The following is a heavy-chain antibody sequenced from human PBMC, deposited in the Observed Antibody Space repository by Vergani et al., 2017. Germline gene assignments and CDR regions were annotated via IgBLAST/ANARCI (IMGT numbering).Heavy chain of an antibody. Sequence: QVQLVQSGAEVKKPGASVKVSCKASGYTFTSYGISWVRQAPGQGLEWMGWISAYNGNTNYAQKLQGRVTMTTDTSTRTAYMELRSLRSDDTAVYYCARRPWGIAAAGSVLGVWFDPWGQGTLVTVSS. CDR3: ARRPWGIAAAGSVLGVWFDP. CDR2: ISAYNGNT. D-gene: IGHD6-13*01. J-gene: IGHJ5*02. CDR1: GYTFTSYG. V-gene: IGHV1-18*01.